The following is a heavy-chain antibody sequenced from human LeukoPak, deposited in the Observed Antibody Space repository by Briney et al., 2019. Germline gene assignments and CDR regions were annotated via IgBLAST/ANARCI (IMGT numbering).Heavy chain of an antibody. CDR1: GFIFSRYW. D-gene: IGHD2-2*01. CDR3: AKRAVPAVHFDY. J-gene: IGHJ4*02. CDR2: ISIDGGIT. V-gene: IGHV3-74*01. Sequence: GGTLRLSCAASGFIFSRYWMHWVRPAPGKGRVWVSRISIDGGITTYSDSVKGRFTTSRDKAKNTLYLQMNSLRAEDTAVYYCAKRAVPAVHFDYWGQGTLVTVSS.